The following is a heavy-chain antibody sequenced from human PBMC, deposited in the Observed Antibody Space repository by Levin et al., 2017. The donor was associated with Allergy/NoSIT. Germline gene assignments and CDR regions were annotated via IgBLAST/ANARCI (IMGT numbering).Heavy chain of an antibody. CDR1: GFTFSSYV. V-gene: IGHV3-23*01. D-gene: IGHD6-13*01. J-gene: IGHJ6*03. Sequence: GESLKISCAASGFTFSSYVMSWVRQAPGKGLEWVSVISGNGGTTYYADSVKGRFTISRDNSRNTLSLQVNSLRAEDTAVYYCAKVGDQAAGGTAVPHYQFYYMDVWGKGTTVTVSS. CDR3: AKVGDQAAGGTAVPHYQFYYMDV. CDR2: ISGNGGTT.